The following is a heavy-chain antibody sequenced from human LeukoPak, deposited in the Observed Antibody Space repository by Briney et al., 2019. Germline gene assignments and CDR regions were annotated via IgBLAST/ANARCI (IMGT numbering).Heavy chain of an antibody. J-gene: IGHJ4*02. V-gene: IGHV3-48*03. D-gene: IGHD5-18*01. CDR1: GFTFSNYE. CDR3: ARETAMVPYYFDY. CDR2: ISSSGSAI. Sequence: GALRLSCAGAGFTFSNYEMNWVRQAPGKGLEWVSYISSSGSAIYYADSVKGRFTVSRDNAKNSLYLQMNSLRAEDTAVYYCARETAMVPYYFDYWGQGTLVTVSS.